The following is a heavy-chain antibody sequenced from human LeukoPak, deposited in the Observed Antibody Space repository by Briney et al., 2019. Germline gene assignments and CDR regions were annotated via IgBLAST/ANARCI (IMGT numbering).Heavy chain of an antibody. D-gene: IGHD5-18*01. CDR2: IYYSGST. Sequence: SETLSLTCTVSGGSISSYYWSWIRQPPGKRLEWIGYIYYSGSTSYNPSLKSRVTISVDTSKNQISLKLSSVTAADTAVYYCARDLGVMVRAFDIWGQGTMVTVSS. CDR3: ARDLGVMVRAFDI. J-gene: IGHJ3*02. V-gene: IGHV4-59*01. CDR1: GGSISSYY.